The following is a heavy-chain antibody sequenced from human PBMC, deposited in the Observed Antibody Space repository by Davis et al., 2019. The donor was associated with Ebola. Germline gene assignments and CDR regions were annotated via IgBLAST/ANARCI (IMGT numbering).Heavy chain of an antibody. CDR2: IYSSGRT. CDR1: GFTVSSNY. CDR3: ARGISGGTVTLGD. Sequence: PGGSLRLSCAASGFTVSSNYMSWVRQAPGKGLEWVAVIYSSGRTFYADSVKGRFTISRDNSNNKLYLQMDTLKTEDTAVYHCARGISGGTVTLGDWGQGTLVTVSS. V-gene: IGHV3-66*02. D-gene: IGHD3-16*01. J-gene: IGHJ1*01.